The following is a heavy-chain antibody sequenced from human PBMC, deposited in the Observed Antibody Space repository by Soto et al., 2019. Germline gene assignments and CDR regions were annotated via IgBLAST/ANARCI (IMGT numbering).Heavy chain of an antibody. J-gene: IGHJ4*02. CDR1: GFTFSNYA. CDR3: AKRGKFGGFDY. Sequence: VHLLESGGGLVHPGGSLRLSCTASGFTFSNYAMTWVRQGPGKGLQWVAGINGGGDSPHYADSVKGRFIISRDNSNNTLVLQMRRLRVGNTALDYCAKRGKFGGFDYWGQGTLLTVSS. D-gene: IGHD3-10*01. CDR2: INGGGDSP. V-gene: IGHV3-23*01.